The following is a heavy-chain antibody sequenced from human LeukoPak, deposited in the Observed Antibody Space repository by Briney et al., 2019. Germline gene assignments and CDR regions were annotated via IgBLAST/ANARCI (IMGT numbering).Heavy chain of an antibody. V-gene: IGHV1-69*04. CDR3: ARDKLAYCGGDCYLGAYYYYGMDV. J-gene: IGHJ6*02. Sequence: SVKVSCKASGGTFSSYAISWVRQAPGQGLEWMGRIIPILGIANYAQKFQGRVTITADKSTSTAYMELSSLRSEDTAVYYCARDKLAYCGGDCYLGAYYYYGMDVWGQGTTVTVSS. CDR1: GGTFSSYA. CDR2: IIPILGIA. D-gene: IGHD2-21*02.